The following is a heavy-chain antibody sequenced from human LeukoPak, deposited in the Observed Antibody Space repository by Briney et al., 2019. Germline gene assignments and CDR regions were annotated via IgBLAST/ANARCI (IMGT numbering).Heavy chain of an antibody. V-gene: IGHV3-7*01. Sequence: PGGSPRLSCAASGFTFSSYWMSWVRQAPGKGLEWVANIKQDGSEKYYVDSVKGRFTISRDNAKNSLYLQMNSLRAEDTAVYYCARVGGKRWLQLSLDYWGQGTLVTVSS. CDR3: ARVGGKRWLQLSLDY. J-gene: IGHJ4*02. CDR1: GFTFSSYW. D-gene: IGHD5-24*01. CDR2: IKQDGSEK.